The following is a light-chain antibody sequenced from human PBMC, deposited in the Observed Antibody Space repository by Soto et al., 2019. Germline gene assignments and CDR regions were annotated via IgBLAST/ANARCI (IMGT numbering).Light chain of an antibody. J-gene: IGKJ4*01. CDR3: LQHNSYPLT. V-gene: IGKV1-39*01. CDR2: AAS. CDR1: QSISNH. Sequence: DIQITQSPSSLSASVEDRVIITCRASQSISNHLNWYQQKPGKAPKLLIFAASSLQSGVPSRFSGSRSGPDFTLNIRSMKTEEFATYYCLQHNSYPLTFGGGNKGDIK.